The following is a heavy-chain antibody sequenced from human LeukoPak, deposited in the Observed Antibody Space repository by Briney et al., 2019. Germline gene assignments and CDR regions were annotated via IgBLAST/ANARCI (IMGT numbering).Heavy chain of an antibody. D-gene: IGHD2-2*01. J-gene: IGHJ6*02. V-gene: IGHV1-18*01. CDR3: ARTRYCSSTNCYDYGMDV. Sequence: ASVKVSCKASGYTFTSYGISWVRQAPGQGLEWMGWISAYNGNTNYAQKLQGRVTMTTDTSTSTAYMELRSLRSDDTAVYYCARTRYCSSTNCYDYGMDVWGQGTTVTVSS. CDR1: GYTFTSYG. CDR2: ISAYNGNT.